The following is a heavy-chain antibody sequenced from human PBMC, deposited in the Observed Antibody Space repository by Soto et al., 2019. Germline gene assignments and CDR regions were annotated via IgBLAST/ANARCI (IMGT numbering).Heavy chain of an antibody. CDR1: GGSISSGGYY. V-gene: IGHV4-31*03. J-gene: IGHJ4*02. CDR3: ARSPEATVTAFDY. Sequence: QVQLQESGPGLVKPSQTLSLTCTVSGGSISSGGYYWSWIRQHPGKGLEWIGYIYYSGSTYYNPSLNGRVTISGHTPHNQFSLKLSSVPAADTAVYSCARSPEATVTAFDYWGQGTLVTVSS. D-gene: IGHD4-17*01. CDR2: IYYSGST.